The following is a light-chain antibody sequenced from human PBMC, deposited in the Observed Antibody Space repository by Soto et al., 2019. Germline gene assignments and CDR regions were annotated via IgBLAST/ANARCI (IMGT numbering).Light chain of an antibody. Sequence: EILMTQSPVTLSVSPGERVTLSCRASQSVSSNLAWYQQKPGQAPSLLIYGAFTRATGIPARFSGTGSGTDFTLTISSLETEDFAVYYCQQRSNWPPFTFGHGTRLEIK. CDR1: QSVSSN. CDR3: QQRSNWPPFT. CDR2: GAF. V-gene: IGKV3-11*01. J-gene: IGKJ5*01.